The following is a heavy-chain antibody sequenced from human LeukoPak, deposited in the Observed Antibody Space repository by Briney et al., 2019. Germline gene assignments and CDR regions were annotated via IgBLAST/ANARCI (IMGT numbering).Heavy chain of an antibody. D-gene: IGHD3-10*01. CDR2: INPNSGGT. V-gene: IGHV1-2*02. CDR3: ARVGWFGEAPYGMDV. Sequence: GASVKVSCKASGYTFTGYYMHWVRQAPGQGLEWMGWINPNSGGTNYAQKFQGRVTMTRDTSISTAYMELSRLRSDDPAVYYCARVGWFGEAPYGMDVWGQGTTVTVSS. J-gene: IGHJ6*02. CDR1: GYTFTGYY.